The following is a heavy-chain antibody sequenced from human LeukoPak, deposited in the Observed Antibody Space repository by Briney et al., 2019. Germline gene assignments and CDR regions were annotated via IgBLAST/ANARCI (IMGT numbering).Heavy chain of an antibody. D-gene: IGHD6-13*01. CDR2: IKPNSGAT. J-gene: IGHJ4*02. CDR1: GYTFTGYH. Sequence: ASVKVSCKAFGYTFTGYHIHWVRQAPGQGLEWMGWIKPNSGATNYPQKFQVRVTMTTDTSISTAYMELNRLTSDDTAVYYCARGHIAATETGDYWGQGTLVTVSS. V-gene: IGHV1-2*02. CDR3: ARGHIAATETGDY.